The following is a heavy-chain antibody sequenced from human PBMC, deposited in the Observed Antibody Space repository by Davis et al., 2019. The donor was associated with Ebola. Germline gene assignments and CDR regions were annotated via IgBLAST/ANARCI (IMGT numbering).Heavy chain of an antibody. D-gene: IGHD3-22*01. CDR2: IYYSGNT. CDR3: ARRNYYYENF. J-gene: IGHJ4*02. Sequence: SETLSLTCIVSGGFIRSSGHYWSWIRQPPGKGLEWIGSIYYSGNTYYSPSPRSRVTMSVDSSKNQFSLELSSVTAADTAIYYCARRNYYYENFWGQGILVTVSS. CDR1: GGFIRSSGHY. V-gene: IGHV4-39*01.